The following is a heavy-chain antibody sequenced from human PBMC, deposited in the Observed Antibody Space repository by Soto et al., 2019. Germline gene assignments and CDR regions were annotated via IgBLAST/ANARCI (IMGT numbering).Heavy chain of an antibody. CDR1: GDSISSYY. CDR2: IYHSGST. J-gene: IGHJ4*02. Sequence: SETLSLTCAVSGDSISSYYCMWIRQPPGKGLEWIGYIYHSGSTYYNPSLKSRVTISVDRSKNQFSLKLSSVTAADTAVYYCARAPRGNYGYPSYFDYWGQGTLVTVSS. CDR3: ARAPRGNYGYPSYFDY. V-gene: IGHV4-59*12. D-gene: IGHD3-10*01.